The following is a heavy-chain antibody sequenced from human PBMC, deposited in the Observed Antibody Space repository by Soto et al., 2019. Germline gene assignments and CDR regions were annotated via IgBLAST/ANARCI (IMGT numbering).Heavy chain of an antibody. CDR1: GGTFSSYA. CDR2: IIPIFGTA. Sequence: SVKVSCKASGGTFSSYAISWVRQAPGQGLEWMGGIIPIFGTANYAQKFQGRVTITADESTSTAYMELRSLRSDDTAVYYCARGMYSSSSRDIAAAGPARDWGQGTLVTVSS. D-gene: IGHD6-6*01. CDR3: ARGMYSSSSRDIAAAGPARD. V-gene: IGHV1-69*13. J-gene: IGHJ4*02.